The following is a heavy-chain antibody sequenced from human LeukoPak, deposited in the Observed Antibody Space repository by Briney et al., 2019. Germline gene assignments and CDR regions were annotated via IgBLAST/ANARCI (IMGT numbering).Heavy chain of an antibody. Sequence: ASVKVSCKASGGTFSSYAISWVRQATGQGLEWMGWMNPNSGNTGYAQKFQGRVTMTRNTSISTAYMELSSLRSEDTAVYYCARGWQWLVHGDYWGQGTLVTVSS. V-gene: IGHV1-8*02. J-gene: IGHJ4*02. CDR1: GGTFSSYA. CDR2: MNPNSGNT. D-gene: IGHD6-19*01. CDR3: ARGWQWLVHGDY.